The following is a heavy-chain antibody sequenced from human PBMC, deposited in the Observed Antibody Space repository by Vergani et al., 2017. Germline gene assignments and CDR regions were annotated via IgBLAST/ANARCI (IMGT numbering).Heavy chain of an antibody. D-gene: IGHD6-13*01. CDR2: ISGSGGST. CDR3: AKDQSSSWYKGTFDY. J-gene: IGHJ4*02. Sequence: EVQLLESGGGLVQPGGSLRLSCAASGFTFSSYAMSWVRQAPGKGLEWVSAISGSGGSTYSADSVKGRFTISRDNSKKPLYLQMNSLSAEDTAVYYCAKDQSSSWYKGTFDYWGQGTLVTVSS. CDR1: GFTFSSYA. V-gene: IGHV3-23*01.